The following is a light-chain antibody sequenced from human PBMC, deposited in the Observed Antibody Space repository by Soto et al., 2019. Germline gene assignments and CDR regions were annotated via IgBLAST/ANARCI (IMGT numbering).Light chain of an antibody. CDR1: QSVSSSY. CDR3: EQYGTSPGT. V-gene: IGKV3-20*01. J-gene: IGKJ1*01. Sequence: VLTHSAGTLSLTPGDRDTLPCRASQSVSSSYLAWYQQKPGQAPRLLIYGASTRATGIPDRFSGDGSVTHFTLTISRLEAEDFAVYYCEQYGTSPGTLGQGTKVDIK. CDR2: GAS.